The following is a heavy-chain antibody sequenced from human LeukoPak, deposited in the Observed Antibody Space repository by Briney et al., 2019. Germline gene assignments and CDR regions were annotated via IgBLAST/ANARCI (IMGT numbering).Heavy chain of an antibody. CDR1: GFTFSSYA. CDR2: ISGSGGST. Sequence: GGSLSLSCAASGFTFSSYAMSWVRQAPGKGLEWVSAISGSGGSTYYADSVKGRFTISRDNSKNTLYLQMNSLRAEDTAVYYCAKDRPSLAYYYGSGSPTYFDYWGQGTLVTVSS. V-gene: IGHV3-23*01. D-gene: IGHD3-10*01. J-gene: IGHJ4*02. CDR3: AKDRPSLAYYYGSGSPTYFDY.